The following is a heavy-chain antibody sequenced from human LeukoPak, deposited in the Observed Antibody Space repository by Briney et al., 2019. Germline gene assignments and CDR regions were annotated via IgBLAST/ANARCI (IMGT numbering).Heavy chain of an antibody. J-gene: IGHJ3*02. CDR2: INHSGST. D-gene: IGHD3-22*01. CDR1: GGSFSGYY. CDR3: ANLVVTNLDAFDI. Sequence: NPSETLSLTCAVYGGSFSGYYWSWIRQPPGKGLEWIGEINHSGSTNYNPSLKSRVTISVDTSKNQFSLKLSSVTAADTAVYYCANLVVTNLDAFDIWGQGTTVTVSS. V-gene: IGHV4-34*01.